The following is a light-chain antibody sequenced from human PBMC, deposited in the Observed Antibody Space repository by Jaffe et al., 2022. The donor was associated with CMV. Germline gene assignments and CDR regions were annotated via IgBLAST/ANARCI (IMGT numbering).Light chain of an antibody. CDR3: QQANSFPRT. Sequence: DIQMTQSPSSVSASIGDRVTLTCRASQDISSWLAWYQQKPGKAPKLLIYAASILQNGVPSRFSGSGSGTDFSLTISSLQPEDFATYYCQQANSFPRTFGQGTKVEIK. CDR1: QDISSW. CDR2: AAS. V-gene: IGKV1-12*01. J-gene: IGKJ1*01.